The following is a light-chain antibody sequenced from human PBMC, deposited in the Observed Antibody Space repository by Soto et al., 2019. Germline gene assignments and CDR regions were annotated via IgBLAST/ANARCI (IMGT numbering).Light chain of an antibody. CDR2: DAS. V-gene: IGKV1-5*01. CDR3: QQYNSYSGT. Sequence: IQMTQSPSTLSASVGDRVTITCRARQSISSRLAWYPQEPGKAPKLLIYDASRLESGGPSRFSGSGSGTEFTLTISSLQPDDFATYYCQQYNSYSGTFGQGTKVDIK. J-gene: IGKJ1*01. CDR1: QSISSR.